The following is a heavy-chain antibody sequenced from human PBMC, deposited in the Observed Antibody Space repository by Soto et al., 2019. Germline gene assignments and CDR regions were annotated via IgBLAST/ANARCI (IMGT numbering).Heavy chain of an antibody. CDR1: GFTFSTYA. CDR2: ISHDGDKE. J-gene: IGHJ4*02. Sequence: GGSLRLSCEASGFTFSTYAVHWVRQTPGKGLEWLAVISHDGDKEHISDSVKGRFAISRDNSKNTLYLQISSLKDEDTAVYQCVASALSFDFWGQGTPVTVSS. CDR3: VASALSFDF. D-gene: IGHD3-16*02. V-gene: IGHV3-30*09.